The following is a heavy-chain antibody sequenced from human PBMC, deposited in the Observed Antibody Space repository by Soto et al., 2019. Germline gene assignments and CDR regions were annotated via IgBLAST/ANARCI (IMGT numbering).Heavy chain of an antibody. CDR1: GYTFTGYY. CDR2: INPNSGGT. CDR3: ARVMSGYYPYYYYYGMDV. Sequence: ASGEVSGKASGYTFTGYYMHWVRQAPGQGLEWMGWINPNSGGTNYAQKFQGRVTMTRDTSISTAYMELSRLRSDDTAVYYCARVMSGYYPYYYYYGMDVWGQGTTVTVSS. J-gene: IGHJ6*02. V-gene: IGHV1-2*02. D-gene: IGHD3-22*01.